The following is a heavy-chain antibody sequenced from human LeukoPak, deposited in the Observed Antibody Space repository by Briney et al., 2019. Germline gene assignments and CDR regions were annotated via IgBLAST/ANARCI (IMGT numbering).Heavy chain of an antibody. CDR1: GFTFSSYA. V-gene: IGHV3-23*01. D-gene: IGHD3-22*01. CDR3: AKDTVYDSSGYYDY. CDR2: ISGSGGST. Sequence: PGGSLRLSCAASGFTFSSYAMSWVRQAPGKGLEWVSAISGSGGSTYYADSVKGRFTISRDNSKNTLYLQMNSLRAEDTAVYYCAKDTVYDSSGYYDYWGQGTLVTVSS. J-gene: IGHJ4*02.